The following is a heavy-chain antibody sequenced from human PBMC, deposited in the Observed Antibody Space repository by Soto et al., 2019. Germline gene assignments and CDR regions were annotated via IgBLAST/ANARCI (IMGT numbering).Heavy chain of an antibody. CDR1: GFTFSRYA. V-gene: IGHV3-30-3*01. CDR2: ISYDGSNK. J-gene: IGHJ6*02. D-gene: IGHD3-3*01. Sequence: LRLSCAASGFTFSRYAMHWVRQAPGKGLEWVAVISYDGSNKYYADSVKGRFTISRDNSKNTLYLQMNSLRAEDTAVYYCARNGYDFWSGYYNAYYGMDVWGQGTTVTVSS. CDR3: ARNGYDFWSGYYNAYYGMDV.